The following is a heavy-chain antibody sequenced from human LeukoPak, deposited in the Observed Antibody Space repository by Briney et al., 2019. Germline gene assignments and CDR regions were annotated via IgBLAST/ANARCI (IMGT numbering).Heavy chain of an antibody. CDR3: ARDMGAPKSSGWSMRYYYYYYGMDV. Sequence: ASVKVSCKASGYTFTSYGISWVRQAPEQGLEWMGWISAYNGNTNYAQKLQGRVTMTTDTSTSTAYMELRSLRSDDTAVYYCARDMGAPKSSGWSMRYYYYYYGMDVWGQGTTVTVSS. V-gene: IGHV1-18*01. CDR1: GYTFTSYG. CDR2: ISAYNGNT. J-gene: IGHJ6*02. D-gene: IGHD6-19*01.